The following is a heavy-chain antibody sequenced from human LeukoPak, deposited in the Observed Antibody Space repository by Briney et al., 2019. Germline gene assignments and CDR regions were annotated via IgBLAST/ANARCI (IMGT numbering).Heavy chain of an antibody. J-gene: IGHJ4*02. CDR2: ISSNGGST. V-gene: IGHV3-64*01. D-gene: IGHD5-24*01. CDR3: ARTRWLQFSEFDY. Sequence: GGSLRLSCAASGFTFSSYAMHWVRQAPGKGLEYVSAISSNGGSTYYANSVKGRFTISRDNSKNTLYLQMGSLRAEDMAVYYCARTRWLQFSEFDYWGQGTLVTVSS. CDR1: GFTFSSYA.